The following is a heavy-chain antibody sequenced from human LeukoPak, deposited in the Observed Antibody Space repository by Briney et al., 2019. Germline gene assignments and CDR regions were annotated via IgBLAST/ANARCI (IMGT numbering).Heavy chain of an antibody. CDR3: ARDHVGGDYDYYGMDV. Sequence: GGSLRLSCAASGFTFNDHSMNWVRRAPGKGLQWVSYISSGGSTIYYADSVKGRFTISRDNAKNSLYLQMNSLRAEDTAIYYCARDHVGGDYDYYGMDVWGQGTTVTVSS. J-gene: IGHJ6*02. D-gene: IGHD2-21*01. CDR2: ISSGGSTI. V-gene: IGHV3-48*01. CDR1: GFTFNDHS.